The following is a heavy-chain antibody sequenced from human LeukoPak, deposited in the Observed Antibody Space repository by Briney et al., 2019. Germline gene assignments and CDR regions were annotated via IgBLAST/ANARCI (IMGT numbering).Heavy chain of an antibody. V-gene: IGHV3-64*01. CDR3: ASGLAFDY. D-gene: IGHD3/OR15-3a*01. Sequence: PGGSLRLSCAASGFTFSSYAMHWVRQAPGKGLEYVSAISSNGGSTYYANSVKGRFTISRDNSKNALYLQMGSLRAEDMAVYYCASGLAFDYWAREPWSPSPQ. CDR2: ISSNGGST. CDR1: GFTFSSYA. J-gene: IGHJ4*02.